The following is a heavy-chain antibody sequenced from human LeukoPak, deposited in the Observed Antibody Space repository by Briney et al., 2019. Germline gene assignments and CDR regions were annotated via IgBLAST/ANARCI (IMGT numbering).Heavy chain of an antibody. D-gene: IGHD1-1*01. CDR1: GFTFSSYS. CDR3: ARAVYNDY. J-gene: IGHJ4*02. Sequence: PGGSLRLSCAASGFTFSSYSMNWVRQAPGKGLEWVGSISSGSSYIYYADSAKSRFTISRDNAKNSLYLQMNSLRADDNAVYYCARAVYNDYWGQGTLVTVSS. CDR2: ISSGSSYI. V-gene: IGHV3-21*01.